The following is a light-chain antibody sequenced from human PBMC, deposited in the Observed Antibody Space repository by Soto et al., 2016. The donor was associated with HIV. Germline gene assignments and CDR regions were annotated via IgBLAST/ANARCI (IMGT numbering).Light chain of an antibody. V-gene: IGKV2-28*01. Sequence: DIVMTQSPLSLPVTPGEAASISCRSSQSLLHSNGYNYLDWFLQKPGQSPQLLIYLGSTRASGVPDRFIGSGSGTDFTLKINRVEAEDVGVYYCMQALQTPLTFGQGHDWRLN. J-gene: IGKJ5*01. CDR2: LGS. CDR1: QSLLHSNGYNY. CDR3: MQALQTPLT.